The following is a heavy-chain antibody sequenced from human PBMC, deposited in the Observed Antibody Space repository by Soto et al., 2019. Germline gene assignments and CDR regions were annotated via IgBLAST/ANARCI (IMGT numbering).Heavy chain of an antibody. CDR1: GGSISSYY. J-gene: IGHJ5*02. V-gene: IGHV4-59*01. CDR3: ARSLNLHYYDRSGYYLDWFDP. CDR2: IYYSGST. D-gene: IGHD3-22*01. Sequence: TSETLSLTCTVSGGSISSYYWSWIRQPPGKGLEWIGYIYYSGSTNYNPSLKSRVTISVDTSKNQFSLKLSSVTAADTAVYYCARSLNLHYYDRSGYYLDWFDPWGQGTLVTVSS.